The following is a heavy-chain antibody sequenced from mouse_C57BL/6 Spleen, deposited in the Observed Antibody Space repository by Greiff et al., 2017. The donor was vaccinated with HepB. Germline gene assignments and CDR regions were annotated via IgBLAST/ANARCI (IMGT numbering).Heavy chain of an antibody. J-gene: IGHJ3*01. CDR3: ARHEDVYYDYDEEAWFAY. CDR1: GYTFTEYT. V-gene: IGHV1-62-2*01. CDR2: FYPGSGSI. D-gene: IGHD2-4*01. Sequence: QVHVKQSGAELVKPGASVKLSCKASGYTFTEYTIHWVKQRSGQGLEWIGWFYPGSGSIKYNEKFKDKATLTADKSSSTVYMELSRLTSEDSAVYFCARHEDVYYDYDEEAWFAYWGQGTLVTVSA.